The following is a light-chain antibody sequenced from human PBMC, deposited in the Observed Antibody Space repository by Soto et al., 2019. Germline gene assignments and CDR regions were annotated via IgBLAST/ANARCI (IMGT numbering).Light chain of an antibody. J-gene: IGLJ1*01. Sequence: QSVLTQPPSASGSPGQSVTISCTGTSSDVGGYNYVSWYQQHPGKAPKLMIYEVTKRPSGVPDRFSGSKSGNTASLTVSGLQAEEEADYYCSSYAGSNKRVFGTGTKVTVL. CDR1: SSDVGGYNY. V-gene: IGLV2-8*01. CDR3: SSYAGSNKRV. CDR2: EVT.